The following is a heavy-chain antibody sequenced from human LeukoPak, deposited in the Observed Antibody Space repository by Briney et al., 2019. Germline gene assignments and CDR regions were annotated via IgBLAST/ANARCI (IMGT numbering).Heavy chain of an antibody. V-gene: IGHV4-34*01. J-gene: IGHJ4*02. CDR1: GGSFSGYY. Sequence: SETLSLTCAVYGGSFSGYYWSWIRQPPGKGLEWIGEINHSGSTKYNPSLKSRVTISVDTSKNRFSLKLNSVTAADTAVYYCARDLKIGYNSGWYSFDYWGQGTLVTVSS. CDR3: ARDLKIGYNSGWYSFDY. D-gene: IGHD6-19*01. CDR2: INHSGST.